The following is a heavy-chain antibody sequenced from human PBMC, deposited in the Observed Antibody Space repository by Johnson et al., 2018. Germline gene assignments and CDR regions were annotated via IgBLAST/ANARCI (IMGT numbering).Heavy chain of an antibody. CDR1: GGSISGYY. CDR2: LYYSGRT. CDR3: AGEVRGATYGMDV. V-gene: IGHV4-59*01. J-gene: IGHJ6*02. D-gene: IGHD3-10*01. Sequence: QVQLQESGPGLVTPSEPLSLTCTVSGGSISGYYWNWIRQPPGKGLEYIGYLYYSGRTNYNPSLQSRVTISVDHSKSQFSLKLTPVTAAYTAVYYRAGEVRGATYGMDVWGQGTTGTVSS.